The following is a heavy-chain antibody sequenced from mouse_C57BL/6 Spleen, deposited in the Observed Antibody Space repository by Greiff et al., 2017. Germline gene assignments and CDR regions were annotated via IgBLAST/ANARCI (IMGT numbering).Heavy chain of an antibody. CDR2: ILPGSGST. CDR3: ARHDYDLYYFDY. D-gene: IGHD2-4*01. Sequence: QVQLQQSGAELMKPGASVKLSCKATGYTFTGYWIEWVKQRPGHGLEWIGEILPGSGSTSYNEKFKGKATFTADTSSNTAYMQLSSLTTEDSAIYYCARHDYDLYYFDYWGQGTTLTVSS. J-gene: IGHJ2*01. CDR1: GYTFTGYW. V-gene: IGHV1-9*01.